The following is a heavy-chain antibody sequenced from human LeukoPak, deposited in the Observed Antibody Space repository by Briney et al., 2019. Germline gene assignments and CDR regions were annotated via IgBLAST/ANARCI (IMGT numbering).Heavy chain of an antibody. V-gene: IGHV3-9*01. CDR1: GFTFDDYA. J-gene: IGHJ5*02. D-gene: IGHD3-22*01. Sequence: PGGSLGLSCAASGFTFDDYAMHWVRQAPGKGLEWVSGISWNSGSIGYADSVKGRFTISRDNAKNSLYLQMNSLRAEDTALYYCAKDPDYDSSGYHFSGWFDPWGQGTLVTVSS. CDR3: AKDPDYDSSGYHFSGWFDP. CDR2: ISWNSGSI.